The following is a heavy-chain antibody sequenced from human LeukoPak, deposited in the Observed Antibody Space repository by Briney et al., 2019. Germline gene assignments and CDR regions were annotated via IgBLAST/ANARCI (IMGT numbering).Heavy chain of an antibody. CDR2: IYYSGNT. Sequence: SETLSLTCTVSGVSISSSNSYWGWIRQPPGKGLEWIGSIYYSGNTYYNASLKSQVSISIDTSKNQFSLKLSSVTAADTAVYYCARSGSYRIYYFDYWGQGTLVTVSS. D-gene: IGHD1-26*01. V-gene: IGHV4-39*07. CDR1: GVSISSSNSY. CDR3: ARSGSYRIYYFDY. J-gene: IGHJ4*02.